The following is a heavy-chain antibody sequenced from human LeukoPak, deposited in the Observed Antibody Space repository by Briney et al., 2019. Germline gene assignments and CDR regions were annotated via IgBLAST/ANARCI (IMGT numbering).Heavy chain of an antibody. J-gene: IGHJ4*02. V-gene: IGHV3-30*04. Sequence: PGGSLRLSCAASGFTFSSYAMHWVRQAPGKGLEWVAVISYDGSNKYYADSVKGRFTISRDNSKNTLYLQMNSLRAEDTAVYYCARALTPQKYCSSTSCWSGVCDYWGQGTLVTVSS. CDR2: ISYDGSNK. CDR1: GFTFSSYA. D-gene: IGHD2-2*01. CDR3: ARALTPQKYCSSTSCWSGVCDY.